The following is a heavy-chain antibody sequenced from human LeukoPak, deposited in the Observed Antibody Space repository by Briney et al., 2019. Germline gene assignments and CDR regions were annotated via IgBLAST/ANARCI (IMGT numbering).Heavy chain of an antibody. V-gene: IGHV4-59*11. Sequence: PSETLSLTCTVSGGSISSHYWSWIRQPPGKGLEWIGYIYYSGSTNYNPSLKSRVTISVDTSKNQFSLKLSSVTAADTAVYYCAREGFVDTAVVYRGYYFDYWGQGTLVTVSS. CDR2: IYYSGST. CDR1: GGSISSHY. CDR3: AREGFVDTAVVYRGYYFDY. J-gene: IGHJ4*02. D-gene: IGHD5-18*01.